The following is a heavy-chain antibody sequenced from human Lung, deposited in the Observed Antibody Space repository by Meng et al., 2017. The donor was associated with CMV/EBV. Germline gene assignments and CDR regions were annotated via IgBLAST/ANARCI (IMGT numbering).Heavy chain of an antibody. CDR1: GFTVSSNY. Sequence: ESXKISXAASGFTVSSNYMSWVRQAPGKGLEWVSVIYSGGSTYYADSVKGRFTISRDNSKNTLYLQMNSLRAEDTAVYYCARTPYDFWSSYYYGMDVWGRGXTVTVSS. CDR3: ARTPYDFWSSYYYGMDV. D-gene: IGHD3-3*01. V-gene: IGHV3-53*01. CDR2: IYSGGST. J-gene: IGHJ6*02.